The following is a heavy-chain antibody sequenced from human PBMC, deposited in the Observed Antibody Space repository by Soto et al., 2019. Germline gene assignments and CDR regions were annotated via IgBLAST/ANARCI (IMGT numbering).Heavy chain of an antibody. CDR3: ARVSAAGTRWFDS. D-gene: IGHD6-13*01. V-gene: IGHV4-31*03. CDR2: IDYRGRT. Sequence: QVQLQESGPGLVQPSQTLSLTCTVSGASISSGGFYWSWIRQFPGKGLEWIGYIDYRGRTFYNPSLKSRATISRDTSKSQVSLIVNSVTAADTAVFYCARVSAAGTRWFDSWGQGTLVTVSS. CDR1: GASISSGGFY. J-gene: IGHJ5*01.